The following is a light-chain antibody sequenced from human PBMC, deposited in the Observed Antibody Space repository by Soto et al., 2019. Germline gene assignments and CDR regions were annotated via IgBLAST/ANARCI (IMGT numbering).Light chain of an antibody. CDR3: QQYKVYSQT. Sequence: DIQMTQSPSTLSGSVGDRVTITCRASQYMTNWLAWYQQKPGKAPKLLIYDASTLESGVPSRFSGSGYGTEFTLTISSLQPDDFATYYCQQYKVYSQTFGQGTKVDIK. CDR1: QYMTNW. V-gene: IGKV1-5*01. J-gene: IGKJ1*01. CDR2: DAS.